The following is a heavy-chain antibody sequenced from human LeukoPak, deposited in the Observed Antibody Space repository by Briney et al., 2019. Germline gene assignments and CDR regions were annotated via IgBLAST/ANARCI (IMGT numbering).Heavy chain of an antibody. CDR3: ARCRMPRGYFDY. V-gene: IGHV1-46*01. Sequence: ASVMVSCKASGYTFTSYYMHWVRQAPGQGLEWMGIINPSGGSTSYAQKFQGRVTMTRDTSTSTVYMELSSLRSEDTAVYYCARCRMPRGYFDYWGQGTLVTVSS. D-gene: IGHD3-10*01. J-gene: IGHJ4*02. CDR1: GYTFTSYY. CDR2: INPSGGST.